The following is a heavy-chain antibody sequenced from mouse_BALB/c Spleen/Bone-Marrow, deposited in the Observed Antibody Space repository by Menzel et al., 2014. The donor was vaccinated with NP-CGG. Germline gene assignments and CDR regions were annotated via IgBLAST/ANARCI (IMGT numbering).Heavy chain of an antibody. D-gene: IGHD1-1*01. J-gene: IGHJ1*01. Sequence: VQVVESGAELVKPGASVKLSCKASGYSFTRYYMYWVKQRPGQGLEWIGEINPSNGGTNFNEKFKSKATLTVDKSSSTAYMQFSSLTSGDSAVYYCTRSNYGYWYFDVWGAGTTVTVSS. CDR3: TRSNYGYWYFDV. CDR2: INPSNGGT. V-gene: IGHV1S81*02. CDR1: GYSFTRYY.